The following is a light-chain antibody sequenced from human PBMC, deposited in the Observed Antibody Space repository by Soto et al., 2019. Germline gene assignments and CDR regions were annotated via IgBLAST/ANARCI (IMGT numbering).Light chain of an antibody. CDR2: EVS. V-gene: IGLV2-8*01. CDR1: SSDVGGYNY. J-gene: IGLJ1*01. CDR3: SSYAGSNKSV. Sequence: LTQPPSASGSPGQSVTISCTGTSSDVGGYNYVSWYQQYPGKAPKLMIYEVSKRPSGVPDRFSGSKSGNTASLTVSGLQAEDEADYYCSSYAGSNKSVFGTGTKVTVL.